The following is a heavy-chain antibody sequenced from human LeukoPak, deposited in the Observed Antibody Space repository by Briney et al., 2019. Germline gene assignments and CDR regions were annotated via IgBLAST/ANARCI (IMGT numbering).Heavy chain of an antibody. V-gene: IGHV4-38-2*02. J-gene: IGHJ4*02. Sequence: SETLSLTCTVSGYSISSGYYWGWIRQPPGKGLEWIGSIYHSGSTYYNPSLKSRVTISVDTSKNQFSLKLSSVTAADTAVYYCAGPDQLPDYWGQGTLVTVSS. CDR3: AGPDQLPDY. CDR2: IYHSGST. CDR1: GYSISSGYY. D-gene: IGHD2-2*01.